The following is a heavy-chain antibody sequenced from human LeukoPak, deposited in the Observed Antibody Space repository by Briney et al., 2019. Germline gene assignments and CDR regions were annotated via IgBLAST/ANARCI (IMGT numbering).Heavy chain of an antibody. CDR2: TNGDGTIT. V-gene: IGHV3-74*01. CDR1: GFDFKNFW. CDR3: ARATYSGSYYFDY. J-gene: IGHJ4*02. D-gene: IGHD1-26*01. Sequence: PGGSLRLSCAASGFDFKNFWMHWVRQGPGKGLVWVSRTNGDGTITVYADSVKGRFTISRDNAKNTLYLQMNSLRAEDTAVYYCARATYSGSYYFDYWGQGTLVTVSS.